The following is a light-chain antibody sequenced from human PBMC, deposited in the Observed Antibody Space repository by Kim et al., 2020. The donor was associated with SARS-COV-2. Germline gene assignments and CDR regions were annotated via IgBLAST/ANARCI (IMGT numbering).Light chain of an antibody. V-gene: IGKV3-15*01. J-gene: IGKJ4*02. Sequence: LSPGERATLTCGASQGVGTDLSWYQHKPGQAARRLIYGASTRTSGVPPRWSGGGWGRAFIPTISNRQSDDLAVYYCQQHNSWPLTFGGGTKVDIK. CDR2: GAS. CDR3: QQHNSWPLT. CDR1: QGVGTD.